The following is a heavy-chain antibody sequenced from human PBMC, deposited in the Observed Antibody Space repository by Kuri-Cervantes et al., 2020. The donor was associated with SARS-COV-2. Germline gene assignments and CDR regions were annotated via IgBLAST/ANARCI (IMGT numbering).Heavy chain of an antibody. D-gene: IGHD4-17*01. Sequence: GESLKISCESSGDGFTSYWIAWVRQMPGRGLEWMGSISPVDSEAIYSPSFEGQVTMSVDKPIRTAYLHWSSLKASDTATYYCTRQNYGDYSDGDYWGQGTLVTVSS. CDR3: TRQNYGDYSDGDY. CDR2: ISPVDSEA. V-gene: IGHV5-51*01. CDR1: GDGFTSYW. J-gene: IGHJ4*02.